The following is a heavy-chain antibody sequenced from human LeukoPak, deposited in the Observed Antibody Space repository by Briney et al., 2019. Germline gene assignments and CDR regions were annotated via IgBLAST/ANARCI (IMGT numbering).Heavy chain of an antibody. D-gene: IGHD4-17*01. V-gene: IGHV1-18*01. CDR3: ARGRKDYGDYYFDS. CDR2: ISAYNGNT. CDR1: GYTFTSYG. J-gene: IGHJ4*02. Sequence: ASVKVSCKASGYTFTSYGISWVGQAPGQGLEWMGWISAYNGNTNSAQKLQGRVTTTTDTSTNTAYMELRSLRSDDTAVYYCARGRKDYGDYYFDSWGQGTLVTVSS.